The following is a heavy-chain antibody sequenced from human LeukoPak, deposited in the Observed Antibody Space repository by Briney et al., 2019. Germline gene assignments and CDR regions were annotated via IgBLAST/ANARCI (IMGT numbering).Heavy chain of an antibody. J-gene: IGHJ4*02. CDR2: INHRGNT. Sequence: SETLSLTCAVYGGSFSGNYWSWVRQPPGKGLEWIGEINHRGNTNYNPSLKSRVTISVDTSKNQFSLKLSSVTAADTAVYYCARGIYSGSLGRTDYWGQGTLVTVSS. D-gene: IGHD1-26*01. CDR1: GGSFSGNY. V-gene: IGHV4-34*01. CDR3: ARGIYSGSLGRTDY.